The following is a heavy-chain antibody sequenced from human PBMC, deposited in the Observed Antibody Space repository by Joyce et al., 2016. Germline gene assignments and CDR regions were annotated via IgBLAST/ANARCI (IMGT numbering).Heavy chain of an antibody. CDR1: GASVSSGGYS. J-gene: IGHJ4*02. Sequence: QLQLQESGSGLVKPSQTLSLTCAVSGASVSSGGYSWSWIRQPPGKGLEWIGYIYHNESTYYNPSLKSRVTISVDRSKNQFSLKLASVTAADMAVYYCASGFNFKGRSFFDYWGQGALVTVSS. V-gene: IGHV4-30-2*01. D-gene: IGHD3-10*01. CDR2: IYHNEST. CDR3: ASGFNFKGRSFFDY.